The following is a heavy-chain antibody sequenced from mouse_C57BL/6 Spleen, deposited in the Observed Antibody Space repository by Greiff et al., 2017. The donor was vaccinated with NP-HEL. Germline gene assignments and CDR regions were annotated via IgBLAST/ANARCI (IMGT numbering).Heavy chain of an antibody. D-gene: IGHD1-1*01. V-gene: IGHV1-62-2*01. CDR2: FYPGSGSI. CDR1: GYTFTEYT. Sequence: VQLQQSGAELVKPGASVKLSCKASGYTFTEYTIHWVKQRSGQGLEWIGWFYPGSGSIKYNEKFKDKATLTADKSSSTVYMELSRLTSEDSAVYFCARHADYYGSIYIYAMDYWGQGTSVTVSS. CDR3: ARHADYYGSIYIYAMDY. J-gene: IGHJ4*01.